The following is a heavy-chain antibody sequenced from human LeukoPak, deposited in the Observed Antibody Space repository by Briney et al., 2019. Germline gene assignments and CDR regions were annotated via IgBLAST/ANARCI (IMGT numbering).Heavy chain of an antibody. J-gene: IGHJ4*02. Sequence: GGSLRLSCAASGFTFSSYAMSWVRQAPGKGLEWVSAISGSGGSTYYADSVKGRFTISRDNAKNSLYLQMNSLRAEDTAVYYCARGSQWDLLGSCDYWGQGTLVTVSS. CDR3: ARGSQWDLLGSCDY. D-gene: IGHD1-26*01. CDR2: ISGSGGST. CDR1: GFTFSSYA. V-gene: IGHV3-23*01.